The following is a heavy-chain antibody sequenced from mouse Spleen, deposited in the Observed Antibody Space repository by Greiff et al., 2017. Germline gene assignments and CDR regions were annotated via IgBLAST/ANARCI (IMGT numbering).Heavy chain of an antibody. CDR1: GYTFTSYW. CDR2: IDPSDSYT. Sequence: QVQLQQPGAELVRPGTSVKLSCKASGYTFTSYWMHWVKQRPGQGLEWIGVIDPSDSYTNYNQKFKGKATLTVDTSSSTAYMQLSSLTSEDSAVYYCARGGSSSSYWYFDVWGAGTTVTVSS. D-gene: IGHD1-1*01. J-gene: IGHJ1*01. V-gene: IGHV1-59*01. CDR3: ARGGSSSSYWYFDV.